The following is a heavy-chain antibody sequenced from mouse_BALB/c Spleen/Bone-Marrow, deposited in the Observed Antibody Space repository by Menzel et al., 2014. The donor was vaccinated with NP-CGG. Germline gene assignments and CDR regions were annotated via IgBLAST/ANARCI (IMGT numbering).Heavy chain of an antibody. J-gene: IGHJ2*01. D-gene: IGHD1-3*01. Sequence: DVKLQESGPGLVKPSQSLSLTCTVTGYSITSDYAWNWIRQFPGNKLEWMGYISYSGSTSYNPSLKSRISITRDTSKNQFFLQLNSVTTEDTATYYCASNYFFDYWGQGTTLTVSS. V-gene: IGHV3-2*02. CDR2: ISYSGST. CDR3: ASNYFFDY. CDR1: GYSITSDYA.